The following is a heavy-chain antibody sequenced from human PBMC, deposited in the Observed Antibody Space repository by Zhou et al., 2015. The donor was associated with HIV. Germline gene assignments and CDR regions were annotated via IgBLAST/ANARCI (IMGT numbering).Heavy chain of an antibody. CDR3: ARVELANSNYPLYYYYGMDV. J-gene: IGHJ6*02. Sequence: QAQLVQSGAEVKKPASSVKVSCKASGGTFTSYYVSWVRQAPGQGLEWMGGIIAVSGTTNYAEKFQGRVTITADESTSTAYMELSSLRSEDTAVYYCARVELANSNYPLYYYYGMDVWGQGTTVTVSS. V-gene: IGHV1-69*01. CDR1: GGTFTSYY. CDR2: IIAVSGTT. D-gene: IGHD4-11*01.